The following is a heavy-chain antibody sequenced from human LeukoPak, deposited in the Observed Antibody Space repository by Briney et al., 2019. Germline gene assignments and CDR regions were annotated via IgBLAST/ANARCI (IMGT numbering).Heavy chain of an antibody. J-gene: IGHJ6*03. V-gene: IGHV1-8*02. D-gene: IGHD3-10*01. CDR3: ARGARGFGELVGYYYYMDV. CDR1: GYTFTGYY. CDR2: VNPNSGNT. Sequence: ASVKVSCKASGYTFTGYYMHWVRQAPGQGLEWMGWVNPNSGNTGYAQKFQGRVTMTRNTSISTAYMELSSLRSEDTAVYYCARGARGFGELVGYYYYMDVWGKGTTVTISS.